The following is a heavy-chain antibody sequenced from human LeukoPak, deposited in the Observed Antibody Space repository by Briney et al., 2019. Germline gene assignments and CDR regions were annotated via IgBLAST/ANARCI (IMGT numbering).Heavy chain of an antibody. CDR2: ISGSGGST. CDR1: GFTFSSYA. D-gene: IGHD3-10*01. V-gene: IGHV3-23*01. J-gene: IGHJ5*02. CDR3: AKDLGVWGFGESYPFDP. Sequence: GGSLRLSCAASGFTFSSYAMSWVRQAPGKGLEWVSAISGSGGSTYYADSVKGRFTISRDNSKNTLYLQMNSLRAEDTAVYYCAKDLGVWGFGESYPFDPWGQGTLVTVSS.